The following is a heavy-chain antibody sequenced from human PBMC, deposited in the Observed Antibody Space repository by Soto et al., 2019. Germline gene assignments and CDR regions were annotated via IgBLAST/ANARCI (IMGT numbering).Heavy chain of an antibody. J-gene: IGHJ4*02. CDR3: AREDYGGNSYFDY. Sequence: PSETLSLTCTVSGGSISSYYWSWIRQPPGKGLEWIGYIYYSGSTNYNPSLKSRVTISVDTSKNQFSLKLSSVTAADTAVYYCAREDYGGNSYFDYWGQGTLVTVS. D-gene: IGHD4-17*01. V-gene: IGHV4-59*01. CDR1: GGSISSYY. CDR2: IYYSGST.